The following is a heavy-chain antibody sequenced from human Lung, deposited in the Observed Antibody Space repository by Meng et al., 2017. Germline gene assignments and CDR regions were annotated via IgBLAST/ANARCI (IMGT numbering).Heavy chain of an antibody. D-gene: IGHD6-19*01. Sequence: SLKIPCAASGFNFDDYAMHWVRQAPGKGLEWVSGISWNRGSIGYADSVKGRFTISRDNAKNSLYLQMNSLRAEDTALYYCAKGSSSGWYSYFQHWGKDTVVPSPQ. V-gene: IGHV3-9*01. CDR3: AKGSSSGWYSYFQH. CDR1: GFNFDDYA. CDR2: ISWNRGSI. J-gene: IGHJ1*01.